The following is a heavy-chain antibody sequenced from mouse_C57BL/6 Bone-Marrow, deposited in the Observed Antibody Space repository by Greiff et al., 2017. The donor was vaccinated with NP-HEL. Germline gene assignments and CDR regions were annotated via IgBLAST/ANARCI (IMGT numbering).Heavy chain of an antibody. CDR1: GYAFSSYW. D-gene: IGHD1-1*01. Sequence: VQLQQSGAELVKPGASVKISCKASGYAFSSYWMNWVKERPGQGLEWIGQIYPGDGDTKYNGKFKGKATLTADTSSSTAYMQVSSLTSEDSAVDFGARGDYGSSRFVYAMGYGGEGTSVTVCS. V-gene: IGHV1-80*01. CDR3: ARGDYGSSRFVYAMGY. J-gene: IGHJ4*01. CDR2: IYPGDGDT.